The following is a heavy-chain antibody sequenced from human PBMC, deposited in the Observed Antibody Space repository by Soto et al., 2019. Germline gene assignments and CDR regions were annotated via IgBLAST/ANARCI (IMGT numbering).Heavy chain of an antibody. V-gene: IGHV3-30*18. J-gene: IGHJ5*02. Sequence: QVQLLESGGGVVQPGRSLRLSCEASGFTFSTYGMHWVRQAPGKGLEWVAIISYDENTRYYADSLKGRFTISRDNSKNTLYLDISNVTPEDTAVYYCAKEVLAAGQGWFDPWGQGTLVTVSS. CDR1: GFTFSTYG. CDR3: AKEVLAAGQGWFDP. D-gene: IGHD6-13*01. CDR2: ISYDENTR.